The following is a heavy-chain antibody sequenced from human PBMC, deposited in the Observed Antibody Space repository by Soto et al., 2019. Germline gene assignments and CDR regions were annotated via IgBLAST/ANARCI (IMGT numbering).Heavy chain of an antibody. D-gene: IGHD3-3*01. CDR2: IYYSGST. V-gene: IGHV4-31*03. Sequence: PSETLSLTCTVAGGSISSGGYYWSWIRQHPGKGLEWIGYIYYSGSTYYNPSLKSRVTISVDTSKNQFSLKLSSATAADTAVYYCARFRNDFWSGYGYYYYGMDVWGQGNPGHRLL. J-gene: IGHJ6*02. CDR1: GGSISSGGYY. CDR3: ARFRNDFWSGYGYYYYGMDV.